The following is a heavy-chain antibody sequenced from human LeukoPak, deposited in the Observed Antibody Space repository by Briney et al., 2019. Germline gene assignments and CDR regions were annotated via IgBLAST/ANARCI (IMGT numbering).Heavy chain of an antibody. J-gene: IGHJ4*02. CDR3: GRNLGSGSDH. CDR1: GDSISGPY. D-gene: IGHD3-10*01. CDR2: THYTGET. V-gene: IGHV4-59*11. Sequence: SETLSLTCNVSGDSISGPYWNWIRQSPERGLEWIGYTHYTGETNYNPSLKSRLTMSVDTSNNQVYLRLSSVTAADTAVYYCGRNLGSGSDHWGQGTLVTVSS.